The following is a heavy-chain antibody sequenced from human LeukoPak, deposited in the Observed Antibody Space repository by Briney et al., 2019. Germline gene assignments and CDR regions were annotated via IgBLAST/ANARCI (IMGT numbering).Heavy chain of an antibody. D-gene: IGHD3-10*01. CDR1: GYTFTGYY. CDR3: ARELLWFGELLSADRRWFDP. V-gene: IGHV1-2*02. CDR2: INPNSGGT. Sequence: ASVKVSCKASGYTFTGYYMHWVRQAPGQGLEWMGWINPNSGGTNYAQKFQGRVTMTRDTSISTAYMELSRLRSEDTAVYYCARELLWFGELLSADRRWFDPWGQGTLVTVSS. J-gene: IGHJ5*02.